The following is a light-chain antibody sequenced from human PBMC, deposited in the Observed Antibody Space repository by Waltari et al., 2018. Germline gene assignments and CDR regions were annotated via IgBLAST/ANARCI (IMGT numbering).Light chain of an antibody. CDR1: SSDVGYYNY. V-gene: IGLV2-11*01. CDR2: DVT. CDR3: CSYAGNYLRV. J-gene: IGLJ2*01. Sequence: QSALTQPRSVSGSPGQSVTIACTGTSSDVGYYNYVSWYQQHPGKAPKLMIYDVTARPSGGPDRFSGSKSGNTASLTISGLQAEDEADYYCCSYAGNYLRVFGGGTKLTVL.